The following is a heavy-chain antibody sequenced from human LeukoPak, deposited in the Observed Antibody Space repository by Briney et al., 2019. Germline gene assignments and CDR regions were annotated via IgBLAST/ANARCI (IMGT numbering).Heavy chain of an antibody. CDR3: ARDPGGSGGYPYGGFDY. J-gene: IGHJ4*02. CDR1: GFTFSSYG. V-gene: IGHV3-33*01. D-gene: IGHD1-26*01. Sequence: GGSLRLSCAASGFTFSSYGMHWVRQAPGKGLEWVAVIWYDGSNKYYADSVKGRFTISRDNSKNTLYLQMNSLRAEDTAVYYCARDPGGSGGYPYGGFDYWGQGTLVTVSS. CDR2: IWYDGSNK.